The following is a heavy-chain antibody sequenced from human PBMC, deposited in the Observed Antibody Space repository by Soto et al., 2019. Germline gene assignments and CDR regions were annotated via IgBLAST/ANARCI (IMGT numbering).Heavy chain of an antibody. D-gene: IGHD3-10*01. V-gene: IGHV4-31*03. Sequence: QVQLQESGPGLVKPSQTLSLTCTVSGGSISSGGYYWSWIRQHPGKGLEWIGYIYYSGSTYYNPSLKNRVTISVDTSKNQFSLKLSSVTAAGTAVYYCAYYGAGKGWFDPWGQGTLVTVSP. CDR2: IYYSGST. CDR3: AYYGAGKGWFDP. J-gene: IGHJ5*02. CDR1: GGSISSGGYY.